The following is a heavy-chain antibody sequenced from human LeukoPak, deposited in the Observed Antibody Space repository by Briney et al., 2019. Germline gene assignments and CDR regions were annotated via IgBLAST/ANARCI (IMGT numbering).Heavy chain of an antibody. D-gene: IGHD3-22*01. V-gene: IGHV3-23*01. J-gene: IGHJ4*02. Sequence: GGSLRLSCAVSGITLSNYGMSWVRQAPGKGLEWGAGISDSGGRTNYADSVKGRFTISRDNRKNTLYLQMNSLRAEDTAVYFCAKRGVVIRVILVGFHKEANYFDSWGQGALVTVSS. CDR2: ISDSGGRT. CDR1: GITLSNYG. CDR3: AKRGVVIRVILVGFHKEANYFDS.